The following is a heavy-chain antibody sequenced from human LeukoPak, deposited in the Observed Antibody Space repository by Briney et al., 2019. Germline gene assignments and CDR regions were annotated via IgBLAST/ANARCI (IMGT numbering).Heavy chain of an antibody. CDR2: MNPNGGNT. CDR3: ARANYDFWSGYPLNWFDP. J-gene: IGHJ5*02. D-gene: IGHD3-3*01. CDR1: GYTFTSYD. Sequence: ASVKVSCKASGYTFTSYDINWVRQATGQGLEWMGWMNPNGGNTGYAQKFQGRVTMTRNTSISTAYMELSRLRSDDTAVYYCARANYDFWSGYPLNWFDPWGQGTLVTVSS. V-gene: IGHV1-8*01.